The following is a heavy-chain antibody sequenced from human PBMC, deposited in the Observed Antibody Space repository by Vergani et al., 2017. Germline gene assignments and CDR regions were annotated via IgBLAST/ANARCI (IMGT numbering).Heavy chain of an antibody. Sequence: QVQLQQWGAGLLKPSETLSLTCAVYGGSFSGYYWSWIRQPPGKGLEWIGEINHSGSTNYNPSLKSRVTISVDTSKNQFSLKLSSVTAADTAVYYCARPGDYDFWSGPDAFDIWGQGTMVTGSS. CDR2: INHSGST. J-gene: IGHJ3*02. D-gene: IGHD3-3*01. V-gene: IGHV4-34*01. CDR1: GGSFSGYY. CDR3: ARPGDYDFWSGPDAFDI.